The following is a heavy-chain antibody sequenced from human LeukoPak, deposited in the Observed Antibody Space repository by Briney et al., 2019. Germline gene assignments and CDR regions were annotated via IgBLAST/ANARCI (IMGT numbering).Heavy chain of an antibody. CDR1: GFTFSSYW. Sequence: GGSLRLSCAASGFTFSSYWMNWVRQAPGKGLEWVANMKQDGSEKYYVDSVKGRFTISRDNAKNALYLQMNSLRDEDTAVYYCARLLYSSGWNFDYWGQGTLVTVSS. V-gene: IGHV3-7*05. J-gene: IGHJ4*02. CDR3: ARLLYSSGWNFDY. CDR2: MKQDGSEK. D-gene: IGHD6-19*01.